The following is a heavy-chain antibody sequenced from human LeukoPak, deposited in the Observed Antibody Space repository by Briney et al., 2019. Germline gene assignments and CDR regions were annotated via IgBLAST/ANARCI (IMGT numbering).Heavy chain of an antibody. D-gene: IGHD1-26*01. Sequence: GGSLRLSCAASGFTFSSYAMSWVRPAPGKGLEWVSAISGSGGSTYYADSVKGRFTISRDNSKNTLYLQMNSLRAEDTAVYYCATLNPIVGATGWGQGTLVTVSS. J-gene: IGHJ4*02. V-gene: IGHV3-23*01. CDR2: ISGSGGST. CDR1: GFTFSSYA. CDR3: ATLNPIVGATG.